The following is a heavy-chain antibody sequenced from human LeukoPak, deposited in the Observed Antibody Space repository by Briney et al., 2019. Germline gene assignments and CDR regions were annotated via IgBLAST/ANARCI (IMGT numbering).Heavy chain of an antibody. CDR3: AKYSVAGTGGY. D-gene: IGHD6-19*01. V-gene: IGHV3-23*01. J-gene: IGHJ4*02. CDR2: ISGSGGST. Sequence: GGSLRLSCAASGFTFSNYWMSWVRQAPGKGLEWVSAISGSGGSTYYADSVKGRFTISRDNSKNTLYLQMNSLRAEDTAVYYCAKYSVAGTGGYWGQGTLVTVSS. CDR1: GFTFSNYW.